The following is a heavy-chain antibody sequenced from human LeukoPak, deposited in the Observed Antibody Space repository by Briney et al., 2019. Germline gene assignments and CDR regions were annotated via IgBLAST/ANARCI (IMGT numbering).Heavy chain of an antibody. V-gene: IGHV3-9*01. CDR3: AFGSLGYYYGSGSYYDAFDI. CDR1: GFTFDDYA. Sequence: GGSLRLSCAASGFTFDDYAMHWVRQAPGKGLEWVSGISWNSGSIGYADSVKGRFTISRDNAKNSLYLQMNSLRAEDTALYYCAFGSLGYYYGSGSYYDAFDIWGQGTMVTVSS. CDR2: ISWNSGSI. D-gene: IGHD3-10*01. J-gene: IGHJ3*02.